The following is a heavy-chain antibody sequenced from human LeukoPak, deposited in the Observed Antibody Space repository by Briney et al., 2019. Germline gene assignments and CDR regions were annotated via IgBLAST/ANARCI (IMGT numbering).Heavy chain of an antibody. J-gene: IGHJ5*02. CDR2: INHSGST. CDR3: ARGLAYYYGSGSYYKPRWFDP. D-gene: IGHD3-10*01. Sequence: SETLSLTCAVYGGSFSGYYWSWIRQPPGKGLEWIGEINHSGSTNYNPSPKSRVTISVDTSKNQFSLQMSSVTAADTAVYYCARGLAYYYGSGSYYKPRWFDPWGQGTLVTVSS. CDR1: GGSFSGYY. V-gene: IGHV4-34*01.